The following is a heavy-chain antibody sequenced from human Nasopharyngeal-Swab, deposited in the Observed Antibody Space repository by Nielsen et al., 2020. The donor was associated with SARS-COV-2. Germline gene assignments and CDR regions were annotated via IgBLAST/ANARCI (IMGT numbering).Heavy chain of an antibody. V-gene: IGHV7-4-1*02. D-gene: IGHD3-3*01. CDR1: GYTFPSYA. Sequence: ASVTVSCKASGYTFPSYAMNWVRQAPGQGLEWMGWSNTNTGNPTYAQGFTGRFFFSLDTSVSTAYLRISILKAEDTAVFYCARGPYYDFWSGYSGLDCWGQGTLVTVSS. J-gene: IGHJ4*02. CDR3: ARGPYYDFWSGYSGLDC. CDR2: SNTNTGNP.